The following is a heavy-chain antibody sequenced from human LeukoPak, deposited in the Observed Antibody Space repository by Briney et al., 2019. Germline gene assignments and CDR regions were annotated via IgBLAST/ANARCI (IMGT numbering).Heavy chain of an antibody. Sequence: GGSLRLSCAVSGFTFSGFWMSRSRQAPGKGLEWVASINSDGSEGYYADVVNGPFTISRDNAKNSLYLQIRSLRGEETAVYYCARSSYSSSSSVWGQGTMVTVSS. D-gene: IGHD6-6*01. CDR1: GFTFSGFW. V-gene: IGHV3-7*03. CDR3: ARSSYSSSSSV. J-gene: IGHJ3*01. CDR2: INSDGSEG.